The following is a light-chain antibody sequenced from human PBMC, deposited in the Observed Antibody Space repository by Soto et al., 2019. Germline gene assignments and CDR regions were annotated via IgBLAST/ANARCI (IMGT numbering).Light chain of an antibody. CDR1: SGHSSYA. J-gene: IGLJ7*01. CDR3: QTWGTGIHV. V-gene: IGLV4-69*01. Sequence: QLVLTQSPSASASLGASVKLTCTLSSGHSSYAIAWHQQQPGKGPRYLMHLNSDGSHNKGDGIPDRFSGSSSGAERYLTISSLQSEDEADYYCQTWGTGIHVFGGGTQLTVL. CDR2: LNSDGSH.